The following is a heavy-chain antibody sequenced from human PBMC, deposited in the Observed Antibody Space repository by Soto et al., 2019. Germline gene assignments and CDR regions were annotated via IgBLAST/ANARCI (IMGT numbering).Heavy chain of an antibody. CDR1: GFTFSSYS. D-gene: IGHD3-10*01. CDR3: AIGAGYNWFDP. J-gene: IGHJ5*02. Sequence: EVQLVESGGGLVQPGGSLRLSCAASGFTFSSYSMNWVRQAPGKGLEWVSYISSSSSTIYYADSVKGRFTISRDNAKKSLYRQMNSLRAEDTAVYYSAIGAGYNWFDPWGQGTLVTVSP. V-gene: IGHV3-48*01. CDR2: ISSSSSTI.